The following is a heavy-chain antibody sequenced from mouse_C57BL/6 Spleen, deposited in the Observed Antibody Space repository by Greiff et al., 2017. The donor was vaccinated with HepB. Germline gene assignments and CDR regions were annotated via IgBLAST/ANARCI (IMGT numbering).Heavy chain of an antibody. J-gene: IGHJ4*01. Sequence: QVHVKQSGAELVKPGASVKMSCKASGYTFTSYWITWVKQRPGQGLEWIGDIYPGSGSTNYNEKFKSKATLTVDTSSSTAYMQLSSLTSEDSAVYYCARKDGYYHYYAMDYWGQGTSVTVSS. V-gene: IGHV1-55*01. CDR3: ARKDGYYHYYAMDY. CDR2: IYPGSGST. CDR1: GYTFTSYW. D-gene: IGHD2-3*01.